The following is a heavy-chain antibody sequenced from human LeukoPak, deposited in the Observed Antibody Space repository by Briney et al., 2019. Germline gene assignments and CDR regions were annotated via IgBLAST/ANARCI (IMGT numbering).Heavy chain of an antibody. CDR1: GYTFTSYV. J-gene: IGHJ4*02. CDR2: ISAYNGNT. Sequence: ASVKVSCKASGYTFTSYVISWVRQAPGQGLEWMGWISAYNGNTNYAQKLQGRVTMTTDTSTSTAYMELRSLRSDDTAVYYCARDLRWTYYDSSGYFDYWGQGTLVTVSS. D-gene: IGHD3-22*01. V-gene: IGHV1-18*01. CDR3: ARDLRWTYYDSSGYFDY.